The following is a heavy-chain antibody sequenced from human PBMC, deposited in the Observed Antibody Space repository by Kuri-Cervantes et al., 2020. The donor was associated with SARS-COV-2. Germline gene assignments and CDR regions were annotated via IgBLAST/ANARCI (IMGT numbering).Heavy chain of an antibody. CDR2: MYNTADT. CDR1: GGSISGYY. Sequence: ESLKISCSASGGSISGYYWSWLRQPPGKGLEWIAYMYNTADTYSNPSLSTRVTISLDTTKSLVSLKLTSVTAADTAVYFCARHPRLEASRNYYFDYWGRGIRVTVSS. CDR3: ARHPRLEASRNYYFDY. V-gene: IGHV4-59*08. J-gene: IGHJ4*02.